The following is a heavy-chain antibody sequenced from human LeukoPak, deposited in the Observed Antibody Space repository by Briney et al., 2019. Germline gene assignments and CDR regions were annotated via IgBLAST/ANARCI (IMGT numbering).Heavy chain of an antibody. V-gene: IGHV1-69*04. CDR3: ARDHGPDYYDSSGYYSPFDY. J-gene: IGHJ4*02. Sequence: SVRVSCKASGGTFSSYAISWVRQAPGQGLEWMGRIIPILGIANYAQKFQGRVTITADKSTSTAYMELSSLRSEDTAVYYCARDHGPDYYDSSGYYSPFDYWGQGTLVTVSS. CDR2: IIPILGIA. D-gene: IGHD3-22*01. CDR1: GGTFSSYA.